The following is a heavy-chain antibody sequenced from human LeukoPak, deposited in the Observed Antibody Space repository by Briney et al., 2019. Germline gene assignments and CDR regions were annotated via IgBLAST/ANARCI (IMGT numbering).Heavy chain of an antibody. J-gene: IGHJ4*02. V-gene: IGHV3-23*01. CDR1: GLTFNSYG. CDR2: ISGSDGST. CDR3: AKGHSAHGTGFDC. Sequence: GGSLRLSCAASGLTFNSYGMSWVRQAPGKGLEWVSGISGSDGSTYYADSVKGRFTISRDNSKNTLYLQMNSLRVEDTAVYYCAKGHSAHGTGFDCWGQGTLVAVSS. D-gene: IGHD1-14*01.